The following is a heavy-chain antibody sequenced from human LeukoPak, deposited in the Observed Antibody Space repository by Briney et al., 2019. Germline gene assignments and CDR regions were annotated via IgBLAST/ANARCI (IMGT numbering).Heavy chain of an antibody. CDR2: ISGGGHST. V-gene: IGHV3-23*01. CDR1: GFIFNYYA. CDR3: AKGLEPGAFDI. J-gene: IGHJ3*02. D-gene: IGHD1-1*01. Sequence: GGSLRLSCAASGFIFNYYAMNWARQAPGKGLEWVSAISGGGHSTYYADSVKGRFTISRDNSKNTLYLQMNSLRAEDTAVYFCAKGLEPGAFDIWGQGTRVTVSS.